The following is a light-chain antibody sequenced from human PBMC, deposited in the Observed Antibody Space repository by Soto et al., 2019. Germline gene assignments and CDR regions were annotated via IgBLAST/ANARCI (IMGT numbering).Light chain of an antibody. Sequence: EIVLTQSPATLSLFPGEGATLSCRASQSFGNYIAWYQQKPGQLPRLLIYDTSNRATGIPARFSGSGSGADFSLIISSLEHEDSAIYYCQHRANWPLLVFGGGTKVEIK. CDR3: QHRANWPLLV. J-gene: IGKJ4*01. V-gene: IGKV3-11*01. CDR2: DTS. CDR1: QSFGNY.